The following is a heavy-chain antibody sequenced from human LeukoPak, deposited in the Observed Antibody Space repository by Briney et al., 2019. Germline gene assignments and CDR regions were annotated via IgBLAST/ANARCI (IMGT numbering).Heavy chain of an antibody. CDR2: IYTSGST. V-gene: IGHV4-4*07. CDR1: GGSISSYY. CDR3: ATGDIVATFGY. Sequence: PSETLSLTCTVSGGSISSYYWSWIRQPAGKGLEWTGRIYTSGSTNYNPSLKSRVTMSVDTSKNQFSLKLSSVTAADTAVYYCATGDIVATFGYWGQGTLVTVSS. D-gene: IGHD5-12*01. J-gene: IGHJ4*02.